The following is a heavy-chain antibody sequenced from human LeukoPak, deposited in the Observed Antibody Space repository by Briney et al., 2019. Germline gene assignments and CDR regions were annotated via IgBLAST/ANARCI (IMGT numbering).Heavy chain of an antibody. V-gene: IGHV4-4*07. D-gene: IGHD3-10*01. J-gene: IGHJ5*02. CDR1: GGSISSYY. Sequence: ETLSLTCTVAGGSISSYYWDWVRRPGGKGLGWDGRIYSSGSTNYNPSLKSRVTMSVDTSKNQFSLKLSSVTAADTAVYYCARDPSSFGGRFDPWGQGTLVAVSS. CDR2: IYSSGST. CDR3: ARDPSSFGGRFDP.